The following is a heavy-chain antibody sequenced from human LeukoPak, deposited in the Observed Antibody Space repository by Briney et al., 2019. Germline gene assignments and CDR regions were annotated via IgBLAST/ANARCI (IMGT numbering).Heavy chain of an antibody. CDR3: AKAGGSGSFYWFDP. J-gene: IGHJ5*02. Sequence: GGSLRLSCAASGFTFSTYAMSWVRQAPGKRLEWVSGVSGSGGSTYYADSVKGRFTISKDNSKNTMYLQMNSLRAEDTAVYYCAKAGGSGSFYWFDPWGQGTLVTVSS. CDR1: GFTFSTYA. V-gene: IGHV3-23*01. D-gene: IGHD3-10*01. CDR2: VSGSGGST.